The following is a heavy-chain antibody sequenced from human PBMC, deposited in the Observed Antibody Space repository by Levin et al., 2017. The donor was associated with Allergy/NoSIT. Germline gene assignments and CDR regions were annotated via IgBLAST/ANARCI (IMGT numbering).Heavy chain of an antibody. CDR3: AGIDRDYGDYAGLNWYFDR. D-gene: IGHD4-17*01. Sequence: SETLSLTCTVSGGSISSGDYYWSWIRQPPGKGLEWIGYIYYSGSTYYNPSLKSRVTISVDTSKNQFSLKLSSVTAADTAVYYCAGIDRDYGDYAGLNWYFDRWGRGTLVTVSS. CDR1: GGSISSGDYY. J-gene: IGHJ2*01. V-gene: IGHV4-30-4*01. CDR2: IYYSGST.